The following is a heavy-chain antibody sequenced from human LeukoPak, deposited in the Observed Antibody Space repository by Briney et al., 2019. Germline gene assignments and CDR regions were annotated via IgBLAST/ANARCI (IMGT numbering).Heavy chain of an antibody. J-gene: IGHJ3*02. CDR2: ISSSGSTI. Sequence: GGSLRLSCAASGLTFRTYWMNWIRQAPGKGLEWVSYISSSGSTIYYADSVKGRFTISRDKAKNSLYLQMNSLRAEDTAVYYCATPSVGSGSYLDAFDIWGQGTMVTVSS. CDR3: ATPSVGSGSYLDAFDI. V-gene: IGHV3-48*01. D-gene: IGHD1-26*01. CDR1: GLTFRTYW.